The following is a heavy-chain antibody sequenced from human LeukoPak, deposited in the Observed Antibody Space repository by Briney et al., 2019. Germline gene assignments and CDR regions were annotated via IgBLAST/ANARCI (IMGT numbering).Heavy chain of an antibody. CDR2: MNPNSGNT. D-gene: IGHD5-12*01. J-gene: IGHJ6*02. CDR3: AREVATDYYYYYGMDV. Sequence: AASVKVSCKASGYTFTSYDINWVRQATGQGREWMGWMNPNSGNTGYAQKFQGRVTMTRNTSISTAYMELSSLGSEDTAVYYCAREVATDYYYYYGMDVWGQGTAVTVSS. V-gene: IGHV1-8*01. CDR1: GYTFTSYD.